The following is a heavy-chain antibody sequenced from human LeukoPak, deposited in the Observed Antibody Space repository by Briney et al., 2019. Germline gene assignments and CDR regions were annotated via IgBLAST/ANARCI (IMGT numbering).Heavy chain of an antibody. Sequence: GESLQISCQGSGSRFTSFWSAWGRQRPGKGLEWMGIIYPGDSDTRYSPSFQGQVTFSADKSISTAYLQWSSLKASDTAMYYCARQDIAARPPEGYWGQGTLVIVSS. J-gene: IGHJ4*02. CDR1: GSRFTSFW. CDR2: IYPGDSDT. D-gene: IGHD6-6*01. V-gene: IGHV5-51*01. CDR3: ARQDIAARPPEGY.